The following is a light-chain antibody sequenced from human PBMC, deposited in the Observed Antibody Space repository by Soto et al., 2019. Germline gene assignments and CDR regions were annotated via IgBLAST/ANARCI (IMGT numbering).Light chain of an antibody. CDR2: KAS. CDR1: QSISYW. V-gene: IGKV1-5*03. Sequence: DIQMTQSPSTLSASVGDRATITCRASQSISYWLAWYQQKPGKAPNLLIYKASTVTSGVPSRFSGSGSGTDSTITISRLQPDYFATYYYQQNNNYWTFGQGTKVEIK. CDR3: QQNNNYWT. J-gene: IGKJ1*01.